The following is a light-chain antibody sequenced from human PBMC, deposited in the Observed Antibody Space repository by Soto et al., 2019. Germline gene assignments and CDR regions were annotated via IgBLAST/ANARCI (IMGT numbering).Light chain of an antibody. Sequence: QSVLTQPASVSGSPGQSISIPCTGTSGDGGGYNLVSWYQQHPGKAPKLMIYEVTERPSGVSNRFSGSKSGNTASLTISGLQPDDEADYYCFSYAGNSEVFGTGTKLTVL. V-gene: IGLV2-23*02. CDR1: SGDGGGYNL. CDR3: FSYAGNSEV. J-gene: IGLJ1*01. CDR2: EVT.